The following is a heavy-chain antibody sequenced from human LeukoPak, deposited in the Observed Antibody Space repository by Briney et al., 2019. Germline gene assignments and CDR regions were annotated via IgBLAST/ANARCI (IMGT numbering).Heavy chain of an antibody. CDR1: GGSISNYY. CDR2: IYYSGNT. Sequence: PSETLSLTCTVSGGSISNYYWAWIRQSPGKGLEWIGFIYYSGNTNYNPSLKSRVTISVDTSKNQFSLKLTSVTAADTAVYYCARYSEPVPGAPRWFDPWGQGTLVTVSS. J-gene: IGHJ5*02. V-gene: IGHV4-59*01. CDR3: ARYSEPVPGAPRWFDP. D-gene: IGHD6-19*01.